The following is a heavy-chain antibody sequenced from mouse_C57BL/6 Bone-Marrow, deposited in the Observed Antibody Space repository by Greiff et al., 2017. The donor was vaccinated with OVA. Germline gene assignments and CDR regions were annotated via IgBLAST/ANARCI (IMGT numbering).Heavy chain of an antibody. D-gene: IGHD1-1*01. CDR2: IYPGSGST. Sequence: VQLQQPGAELVKPGASVKMSCKASGYTFTSYWITWVKQRPGQGLEWIGDIYPGSGSTHYNEKFKSKATLTVDTSSSTAYMQLSSLTSEDSAVYYCATLYYYGSSAWFAYWGQGTLVTVSA. J-gene: IGHJ3*01. V-gene: IGHV1-55*01. CDR3: ATLYYYGSSAWFAY. CDR1: GYTFTSYW.